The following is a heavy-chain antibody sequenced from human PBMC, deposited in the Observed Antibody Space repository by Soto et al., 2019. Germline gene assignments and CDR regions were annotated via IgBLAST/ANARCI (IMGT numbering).Heavy chain of an antibody. D-gene: IGHD3-22*01. J-gene: IGHJ3*02. CDR1: GGSISSYY. Sequence: PSETLSLPYTVAGGSISSYYWSWIRQPAGKGLEWIGRIYTSGSTNYNPSLKSRVTMSVDTSKNQFSLKLSSVTAADTAVYYCARDLTTMTHSGFDIWGQGTMVTGSS. CDR3: ARDLTTMTHSGFDI. CDR2: IYTSGST. V-gene: IGHV4-4*07.